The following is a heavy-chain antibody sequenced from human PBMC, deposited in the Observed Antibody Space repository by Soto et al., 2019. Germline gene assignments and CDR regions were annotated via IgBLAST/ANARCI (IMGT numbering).Heavy chain of an antibody. J-gene: IGHJ5*02. CDR3: AGMPYTSGLRFDP. V-gene: IGHV4-30-2*01. Sequence: PSATMSLTWNFSGYSSSTSTYSWSWLRRPPGKALEWVGFIYHSGVTSYNPSLKSRVSISLDMSNSQCTLNLRSVTAADTAVYYCAGMPYTSGLRFDPWGPGTRVTGSA. CDR1: GYSSSTSTYS. CDR2: IYHSGVT. D-gene: IGHD6-19*01.